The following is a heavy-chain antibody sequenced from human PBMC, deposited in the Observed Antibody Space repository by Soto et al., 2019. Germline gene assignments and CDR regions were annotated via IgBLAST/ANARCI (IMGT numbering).Heavy chain of an antibody. CDR2: ISHSGDST. CDR3: ANREELSLYRSFY. V-gene: IGHV3-23*01. CDR1: GFTFSSYA. J-gene: IGHJ4*02. D-gene: IGHD3-16*02. Sequence: SLRLSCAASGFTFSSYAMSWVRQAPGKGLEWVSAISHSGDSTSYADSVKGRFTIFRDNSKNTLYLQMNSLRTEDTAVYYCANREELSLYRSFYWGQGTPGTVSS.